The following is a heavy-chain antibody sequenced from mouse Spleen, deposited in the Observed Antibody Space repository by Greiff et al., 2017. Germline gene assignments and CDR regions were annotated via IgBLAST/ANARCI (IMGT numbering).Heavy chain of an antibody. J-gene: IGHJ2*01. CDR1: GFTFSSYG. CDR2: INSNGGST. V-gene: IGHV5-6-3*01. Sequence: EVQGVESGGGLVQPGGSLKLSCAASGFTFSSYGMSWVRQTPDKRLELVATINSNGGSTYYPDSVKGRFTISRDNAKNTLYLQMSSLKSEDTAMYYCARAKHYFDYWGQGTTLTVSS. CDR3: ARAKHYFDY.